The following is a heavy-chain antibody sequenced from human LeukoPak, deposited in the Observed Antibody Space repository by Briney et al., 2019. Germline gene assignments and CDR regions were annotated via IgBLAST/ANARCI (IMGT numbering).Heavy chain of an antibody. J-gene: IGHJ1*01. D-gene: IGHD4-17*01. Sequence: PGRSLRLSCAASGFTFSSYGMHWVRQAPGKGLEWVAVIWYDGSNKYYADSVKGRFTISRDNSKNTLYLQMNSLRAEDTAVYYCANSRSGDEYFQHWGQGTLVTVSS. CDR2: IWYDGSNK. V-gene: IGHV3-33*06. CDR1: GFTFSSYG. CDR3: ANSRSGDEYFQH.